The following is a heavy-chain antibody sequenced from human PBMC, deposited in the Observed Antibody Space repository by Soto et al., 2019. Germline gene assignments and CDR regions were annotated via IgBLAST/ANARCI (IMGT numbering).Heavy chain of an antibody. V-gene: IGHV1-69*01. CDR3: ATHSSIGRQGPNGMDV. CDR1: GGTFSSYA. Sequence: QVQLVQSGAEVKKPGSSVKVSCKASGGTFSSYAISWVRQATGQGLEWMGGIIPIFGTANYAQKFQGRVTITADESTSTAYMELSSLRSEDTAVYYCATHSSIGRQGPNGMDVWGQGTTVTVSS. J-gene: IGHJ6*02. CDR2: IIPIFGTA. D-gene: IGHD2-15*01.